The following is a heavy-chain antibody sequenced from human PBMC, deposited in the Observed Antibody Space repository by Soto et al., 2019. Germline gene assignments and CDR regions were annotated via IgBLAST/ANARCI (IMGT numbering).Heavy chain of an antibody. CDR3: ASHEVVDSSGWYRFDY. D-gene: IGHD6-19*01. Sequence: ASVKVSCKASGYTFTSYGISWVRQAPGQGLEWMGWISAYNGNTNYAQKLQGRVTMTTDTSTSTAYMELRSLRSDGTAVYYCASHEVVDSSGWYRFDYWGQGTLVTVSS. J-gene: IGHJ4*02. CDR2: ISAYNGNT. CDR1: GYTFTSYG. V-gene: IGHV1-18*01.